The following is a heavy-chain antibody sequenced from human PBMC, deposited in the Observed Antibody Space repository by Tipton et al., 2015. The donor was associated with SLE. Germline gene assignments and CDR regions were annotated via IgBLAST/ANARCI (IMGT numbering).Heavy chain of an antibody. J-gene: IGHJ4*02. CDR3: ARGPVPSSYYDILTGRAFGFDY. D-gene: IGHD3-9*01. CDR2: FFFAGTT. CDR1: GGSVDSDSHY. Sequence: TLSLTCTVAGGSVDSDSHYWGWVRQPPGKGLEWIGHFFFAGTTYYNPFLKSRVTISVDSSNNQFSLKAQSVTAADTAVYYCARGPVPSSYYDILTGRAFGFDYWGQGTLVTVSS. V-gene: IGHV4-39*07.